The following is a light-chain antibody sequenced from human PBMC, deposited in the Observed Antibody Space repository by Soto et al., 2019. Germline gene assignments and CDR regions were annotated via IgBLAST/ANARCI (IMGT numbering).Light chain of an antibody. V-gene: IGKV3-15*01. CDR1: QYVSNK. CDR2: GAS. Sequence: EIVMTQSPATLSVSPGETATLSCRASQYVSNKVAWYQQKPGQAPRLLILGASTRATGVPARFSGSGSGTEFTLSISSLQSEDFAVYYCQQRSNSITFGQGTRLEIK. J-gene: IGKJ5*01. CDR3: QQRSNSIT.